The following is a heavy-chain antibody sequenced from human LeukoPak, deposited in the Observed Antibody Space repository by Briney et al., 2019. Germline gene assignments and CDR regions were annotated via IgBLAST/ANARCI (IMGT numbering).Heavy chain of an antibody. Sequence: SETLSLTCTVSGGSISSGGYYWSWIRQHPGKGLEWIGYIYYSGSTYYNPSLKSRVTISVDTSENQFSLKLSSVTAADTAVYYCASLNHYYGSGSYYNNIAEYFQHWGQGTLVTVSS. V-gene: IGHV4-31*03. D-gene: IGHD3-10*01. J-gene: IGHJ1*01. CDR2: IYYSGST. CDR3: ASLNHYYGSGSYYNNIAEYFQH. CDR1: GGSISSGGYY.